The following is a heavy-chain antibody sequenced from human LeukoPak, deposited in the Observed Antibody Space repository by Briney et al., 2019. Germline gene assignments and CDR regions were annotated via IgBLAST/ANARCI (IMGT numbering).Heavy chain of an antibody. J-gene: IGHJ6*03. CDR2: IYYSGST. V-gene: IGHV4-39*07. Sequence: SETLSLTCTVSGGSISSSSYYWGWIRQPPGKGLEWIGRIYYSGSTYYNPSLKSRVTISVDTSKNQFSLKLSSVTAADTAVYYCARVSEYYYYYMDVWGKGTTVTVSS. CDR3: ARVSEYYYYYMDV. CDR1: GGSISSSSYY.